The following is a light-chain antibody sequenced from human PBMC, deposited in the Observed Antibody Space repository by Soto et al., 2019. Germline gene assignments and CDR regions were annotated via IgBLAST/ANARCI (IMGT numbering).Light chain of an antibody. CDR1: QSLLHSNGYNY. Sequence: DIVMTQSPLSLPVTPGEPASISCRSSQSLLHSNGYNYLVWYLQKPGQSPQLRIYLGSNRASGVPDRLSGSGSGTDFTLKISRVEAEDVGVYYCMQALQRGLTFGGGTKVEIK. J-gene: IGKJ4*01. CDR3: MQALQRGLT. V-gene: IGKV2-28*01. CDR2: LGS.